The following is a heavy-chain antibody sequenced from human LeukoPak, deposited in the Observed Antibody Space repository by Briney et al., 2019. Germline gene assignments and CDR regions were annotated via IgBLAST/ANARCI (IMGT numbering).Heavy chain of an antibody. D-gene: IGHD6-19*01. J-gene: IGHJ6*02. CDR2: IYYSGST. Sequence: SETLSLTCTVSGGSISSYYWSWIRQPPGKGLEWIGYIYYSGSTNYNPSPKSRVTISVDTSKNQFSLKLSSVTAADTAVYYCARVHGVAGTLYYYYGMDVWGQGTTVTVSS. V-gene: IGHV4-59*01. CDR1: GGSISSYY. CDR3: ARVHGVAGTLYYYYGMDV.